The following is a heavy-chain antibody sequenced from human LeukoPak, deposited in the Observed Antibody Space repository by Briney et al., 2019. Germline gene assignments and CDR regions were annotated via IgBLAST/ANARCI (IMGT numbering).Heavy chain of an antibody. CDR3: AKDKRDVERDYWRSRRAFDI. Sequence: GASVKVFCKASGYTFTSYGISWVRQAPGQGLEWMGWINTYNGNTNYAQKLQARVTMTTDTSTSTAYMNLRSLRSDDTAVYYCAKDKRDVERDYWRSRRAFDIWGQGTMVTVSS. J-gene: IGHJ3*02. D-gene: IGHD2-8*02. CDR2: INTYNGNT. V-gene: IGHV1-18*01. CDR1: GYTFTSYG.